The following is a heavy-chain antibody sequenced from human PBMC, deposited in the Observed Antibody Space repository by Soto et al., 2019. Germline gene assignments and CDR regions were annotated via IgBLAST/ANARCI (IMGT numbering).Heavy chain of an antibody. CDR2: TYYRSKWYN. V-gene: IGHV6-1*01. J-gene: IGHJ3*01. CDR1: GDSFSSNGVA. Sequence: PSQTLSLTCAISGDSFSSNGVAWNWIRQSPTRGLEWLGRTYYRSKWYNDYAVSVKSRITVNPDTSKNQFSLQLSSVTPEDTAGYYCARGKYSGVDVWGQGTMVTVSS. CDR3: ARGKYSGVDV. D-gene: IGHD2-8*02.